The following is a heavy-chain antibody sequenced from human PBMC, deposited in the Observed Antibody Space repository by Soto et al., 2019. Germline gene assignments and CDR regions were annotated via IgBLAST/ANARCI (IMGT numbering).Heavy chain of an antibody. Sequence: QVQLVQSGAEVKKPGSSVKVSCKASGGTFSSYAISWVRQAPGQVLEWMGGIIPIFGTANYAQKFQGRVTITADEATSTAYMELSSLRSEDTAVYYCASGAYDFWSADHHPPGYWGQGTLVTVSS. D-gene: IGHD3-3*01. CDR1: GGTFSSYA. CDR2: IIPIFGTA. CDR3: ASGAYDFWSADHHPPGY. V-gene: IGHV1-69*01. J-gene: IGHJ4*02.